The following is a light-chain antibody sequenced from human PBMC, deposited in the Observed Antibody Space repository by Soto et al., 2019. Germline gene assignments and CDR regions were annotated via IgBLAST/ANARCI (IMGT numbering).Light chain of an antibody. Sequence: DIQMTQSPSSLSASVGDIFTITFLASQSISSYLNWYQQKPGKAPKLLIYAASSLQSGVPSRFSGSGSGTDFTLTISSLQPEDFATYYCQQSYSTPQTFGQGTKVDIK. CDR3: QQSYSTPQT. V-gene: IGKV1-39*01. CDR1: QSISSY. J-gene: IGKJ1*01. CDR2: AAS.